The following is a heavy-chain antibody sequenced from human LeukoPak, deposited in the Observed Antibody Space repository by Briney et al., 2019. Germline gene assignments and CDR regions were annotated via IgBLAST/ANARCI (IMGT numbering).Heavy chain of an antibody. CDR3: AVANPYTSGWYYFDY. V-gene: IGHV3-53*01. D-gene: IGHD6-19*01. J-gene: IGHJ4*02. CDR1: GLTVSSNY. Sequence: PGGSLRLSCAASGLTVSSNYMSWVRQAPGKGLECVSVIYSGGSTYYADSVKGRFTISRDNSGNTLYLQMNSLRAEDTAAYYCAVANPYTSGWYYFDYLGQGTLVTVSS. CDR2: IYSGGST.